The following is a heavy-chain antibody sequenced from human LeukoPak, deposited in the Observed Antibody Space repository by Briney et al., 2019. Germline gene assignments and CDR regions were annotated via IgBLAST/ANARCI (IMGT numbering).Heavy chain of an antibody. D-gene: IGHD3-10*01. CDR3: ARDLHGSGTWDWFDP. J-gene: IGHJ5*02. V-gene: IGHV4-4*07. CDR2: VYTNENT. Sequence: PSETLSLTCTVSGGSISSYYWSWIRQPAGKGLEWIGRVYTNENTNYNPSLKSRVTMSLDTSKNQFSLKLNSVTAADTAMYYCARDLHGSGTWDWFDPWGQGTLVTVSS. CDR1: GGSISSYY.